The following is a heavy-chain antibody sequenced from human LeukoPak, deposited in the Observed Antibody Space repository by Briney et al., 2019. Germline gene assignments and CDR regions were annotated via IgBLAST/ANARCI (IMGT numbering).Heavy chain of an antibody. Sequence: GASVKVSCKASGYTFTSYWNGWVRQMPGKGLEWMGIIYPGDSDTRYSPSFQGQVTISADKSISTAYLQWSSLKASDTAMYYCARSVDYYDFWSGYYFDYWGQGTLVTVSS. D-gene: IGHD3-3*01. CDR2: IYPGDSDT. V-gene: IGHV5-51*01. J-gene: IGHJ4*02. CDR1: GYTFTSYW. CDR3: ARSVDYYDFWSGYYFDY.